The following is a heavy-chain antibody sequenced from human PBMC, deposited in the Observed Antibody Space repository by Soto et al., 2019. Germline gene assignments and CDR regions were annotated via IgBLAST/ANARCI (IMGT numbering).Heavy chain of an antibody. J-gene: IGHJ4*02. CDR3: AKRGAAEGLHFDY. Sequence: GGSLRLSCAASGFTFNNYAMSWVRQAPGKGLEWVSTISTSGGNTYYADSVKGRFTISRDNSKNTLYVQMDSLRAEDTAVYYCAKRGAAEGLHFDYWGRGTLVTVSS. V-gene: IGHV3-23*01. CDR2: ISTSGGNT. D-gene: IGHD6-25*01. CDR1: GFTFNNYA.